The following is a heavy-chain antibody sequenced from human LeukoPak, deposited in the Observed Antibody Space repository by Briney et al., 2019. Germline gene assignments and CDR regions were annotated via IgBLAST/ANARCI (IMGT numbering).Heavy chain of an antibody. CDR3: ARDGPNYYDSSGYGY. CDR2: ISAYNGNT. D-gene: IGHD3-22*01. Sequence: ASVKASCKASGYTFTSYGISWVRQAPGQGLEWMGWISAYNGNTNYAQKLQGRVTMTTDTSTSTAYMELRSLGSDDTAVYYCARDGPNYYDSSGYGYWGQGTLVTVSS. V-gene: IGHV1-18*01. J-gene: IGHJ4*02. CDR1: GYTFTSYG.